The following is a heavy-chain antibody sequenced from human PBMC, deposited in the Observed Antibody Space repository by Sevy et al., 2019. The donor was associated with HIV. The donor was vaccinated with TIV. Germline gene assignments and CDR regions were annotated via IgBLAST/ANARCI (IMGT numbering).Heavy chain of an antibody. Sequence: GASVRVSCKASGYTFTSYYMHWVRQAPGQGLEWMGIINPSGGSTSDAQKFQGRVTMTRDTSTSTVYMELSSLRSEDTAVYYCASLGHDYSNSERPEIFDYWGQGTLVTVSS. CDR2: INPSGGST. J-gene: IGHJ4*02. D-gene: IGHD4-4*01. CDR1: GYTFTSYY. CDR3: ASLGHDYSNSERPEIFDY. V-gene: IGHV1-46*03.